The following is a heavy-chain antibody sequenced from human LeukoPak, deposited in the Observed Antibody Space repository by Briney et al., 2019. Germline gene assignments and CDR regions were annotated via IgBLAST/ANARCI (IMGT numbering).Heavy chain of an antibody. D-gene: IGHD3-10*01. CDR3: AGDRGYLQFDY. CDR2: IKEDGSQK. Sequence: GGSLRLSCSASGFTFSRRWVSWVRQAPGKGLEWLANIKEDGSQKYYGDSVKGRFTISRDNAENSLYLQLNSLRAEDTAMYYCAGDRGYLQFDYWGQGTLVTVSS. CDR1: GFTFSRRW. J-gene: IGHJ4*02. V-gene: IGHV3-7*03.